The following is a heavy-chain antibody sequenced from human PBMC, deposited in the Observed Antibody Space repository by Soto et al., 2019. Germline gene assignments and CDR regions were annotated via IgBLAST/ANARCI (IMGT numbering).Heavy chain of an antibody. D-gene: IGHD2-15*01. CDR1: GYTFTNYE. Sequence: ASVKVSCKASGYTFTNYEMNWVRQAPGQGLEWMGWISAYNGDTNYALKLQGRVTMTTDTSTSTAYMELRSLRSDDTAVYYCARSGLPDPVVVVGHTPFDPWGQGTLVTVSS. V-gene: IGHV1-18*01. J-gene: IGHJ5*02. CDR3: ARSGLPDPVVVVGHTPFDP. CDR2: ISAYNGDT.